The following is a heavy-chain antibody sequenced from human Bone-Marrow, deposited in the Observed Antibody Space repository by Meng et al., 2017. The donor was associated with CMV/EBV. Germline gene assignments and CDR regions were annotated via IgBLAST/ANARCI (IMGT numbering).Heavy chain of an antibody. Sequence: LRLSCTVSGGPISSGDYYWSWIRQPPGKGLEWIGYIYYSGSTYYNPSLKSRVTISVDTSKNQFSLKLSSVTAADTAVYYCATSSTSLLVAYGMDVWGQGTTVTVSS. V-gene: IGHV4-30-4*08. D-gene: IGHD2-2*01. J-gene: IGHJ6*02. CDR2: IYYSGST. CDR3: ATSSTSLLVAYGMDV. CDR1: GGPISSGDYY.